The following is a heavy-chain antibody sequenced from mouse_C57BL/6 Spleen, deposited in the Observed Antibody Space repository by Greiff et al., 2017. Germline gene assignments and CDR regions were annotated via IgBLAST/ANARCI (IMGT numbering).Heavy chain of an antibody. D-gene: IGHD1-1*01. J-gene: IGHJ4*01. V-gene: IGHV1-81*01. CDR1: GYTFTSYG. CDR2: IYPRSGNT. Sequence: QVQLQQSGAELARPGASVKLSCKASGYTFTSYGISWVKQRTGQGLEWIGEIYPRSGNTYYNEKFKGKATLTADKSSSTAYMELRSLTSEDSAVYFCGREDGSRWVYAMDYWGQGTSVTVSS. CDR3: GREDGSRWVYAMDY.